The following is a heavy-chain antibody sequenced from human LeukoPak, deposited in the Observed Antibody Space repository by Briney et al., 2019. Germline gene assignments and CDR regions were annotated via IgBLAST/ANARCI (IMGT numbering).Heavy chain of an antibody. CDR1: GFTFSSYG. D-gene: IGHD3-9*01. Sequence: GRSLRLSCAASGFTFSSYGMHWVRQAPGKGLEWVAVISYDGSNKYYADSVKGRFTISRDNSKNTLYLQMNSLRAEDTAVYYCARGVDNHDILTGGMDVWGKGTTVTISS. CDR2: ISYDGSNK. V-gene: IGHV3-30*03. CDR3: ARGVDNHDILTGGMDV. J-gene: IGHJ6*04.